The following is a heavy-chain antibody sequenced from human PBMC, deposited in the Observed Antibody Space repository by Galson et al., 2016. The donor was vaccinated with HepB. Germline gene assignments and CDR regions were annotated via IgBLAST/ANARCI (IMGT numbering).Heavy chain of an antibody. CDR2: IKRKSDGGTT. CDR3: TTDRIVVVITPSYYYGMDV. V-gene: IGHV3-15*05. CDR1: GLIFNNAW. J-gene: IGHJ6*02. Sequence: SLRLSCAASGLIFNNAWMSWVRQAPGKGLEWVGRIKRKSDGGTTYYAAPVTGRFTISRDDSKNMLYLQMKSLKPDDTAVYYCTTDRIVVVITPSYYYGMDVWGQGTLVTVSS. D-gene: IGHD3-22*01.